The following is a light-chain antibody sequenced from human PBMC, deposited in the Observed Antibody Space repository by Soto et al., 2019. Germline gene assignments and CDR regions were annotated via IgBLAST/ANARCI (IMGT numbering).Light chain of an antibody. CDR3: QQLNSYPRT. CDR2: TAS. J-gene: IGKJ4*01. Sequence: HMTPSPSTRSGAVEAIHTIISRASQTISSWLAWYQQKQGKAHKLLIYTASRLQSGVPQRFSGICSGTDFTLTISRLQPEDFVTDDGQQLNSYPRTVGGGTKVDIK. V-gene: IGKV1-5*02. CDR1: QTISSW.